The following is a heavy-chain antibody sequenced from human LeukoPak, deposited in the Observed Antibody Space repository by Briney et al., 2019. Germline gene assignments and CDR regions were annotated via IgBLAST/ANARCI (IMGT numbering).Heavy chain of an antibody. V-gene: IGHV4-31*03. CDR1: GGSISSGGYY. D-gene: IGHD3-22*01. J-gene: IGHJ4*02. Sequence: SETLSLTCTVSGGSISSGGYYWSWIRQHPGKGLEWVGYIYYSGSTYYNPSLKSRVTISVDTSKNQFSLKLSSVTAADTAVYYCARDRHDSSGYYLNYFDYWGQGTLVTVSS. CDR3: ARDRHDSSGYYLNYFDY. CDR2: IYYSGST.